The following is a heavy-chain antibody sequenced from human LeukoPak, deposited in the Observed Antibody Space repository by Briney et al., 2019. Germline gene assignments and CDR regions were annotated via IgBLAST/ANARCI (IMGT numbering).Heavy chain of an antibody. D-gene: IGHD6-13*01. CDR3: ARAAYSSTWYSRYFDL. J-gene: IGHJ2*01. CDR2: IGTAGEI. Sequence: GGSLRLSCAACGFTFSSYDMHWVRQATGKGLEWVSGIGTAGEIYYPGSVKGRFTISRGNAKNSLYLQMNSLRAGDTAVYYCARAAYSSTWYSRYFDLWGRGTLVTVSS. V-gene: IGHV3-13*01. CDR1: GFTFSSYD.